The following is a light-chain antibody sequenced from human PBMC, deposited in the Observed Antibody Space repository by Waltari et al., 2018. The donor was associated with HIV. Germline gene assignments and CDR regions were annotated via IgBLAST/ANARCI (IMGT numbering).Light chain of an antibody. V-gene: IGKV1-27*01. Sequence: DIQMIQSPSSLSASVGDRATITCRASQGISNYLAWYQQKPGKVPKLLIYAASTLQSGVPSLFSGSGSGTDFTLTISSLQPEGLATYYCQKYNSAPWTFGQGTKVEIK. CDR2: AAS. J-gene: IGKJ1*01. CDR3: QKYNSAPWT. CDR1: QGISNY.